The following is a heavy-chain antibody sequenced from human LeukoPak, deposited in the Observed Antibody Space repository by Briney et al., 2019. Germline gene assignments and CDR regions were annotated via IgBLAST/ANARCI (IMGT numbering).Heavy chain of an antibody. CDR3: ARDELLNRNWFDP. Sequence: GGSLRPSCRGSGFKFDDYGVTWVRQAPGKGVEWVSDINWNGDSTGYAHSVRGRFTISGDNSKNSVYLQMNSLRVEDTAFYYCARDELLNRNWFDPWGQGTLVTVSS. CDR2: INWNGDST. J-gene: IGHJ5*02. V-gene: IGHV3-20*04. D-gene: IGHD3-10*01. CDR1: GFKFDDYG.